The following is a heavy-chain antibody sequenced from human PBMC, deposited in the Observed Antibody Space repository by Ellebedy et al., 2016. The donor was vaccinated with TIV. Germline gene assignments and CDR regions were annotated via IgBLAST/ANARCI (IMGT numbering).Heavy chain of an antibody. Sequence: PGGSLRLSCTASGLSISTFPMSWVRQAPGKGLEWVSSITGSGSRSLHADSVQGRFAVSRDNSENTLYLQMNSLRADDTAVYYCAKTRVPLDGVFGDLWDTWGRGTLVTVSS. CDR1: GLSISTFP. CDR3: AKTRVPLDGVFGDLWDT. V-gene: IGHV3-23*01. CDR2: ITGSGSRS. J-gene: IGHJ5*02. D-gene: IGHD3-16*01.